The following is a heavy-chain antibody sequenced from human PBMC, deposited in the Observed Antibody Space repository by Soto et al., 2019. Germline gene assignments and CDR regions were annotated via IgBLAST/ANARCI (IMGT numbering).Heavy chain of an antibody. V-gene: IGHV3-23*01. Sequence: GGSLRLSCAASGFTFSNYAMSWVRQAPGKGLEWVSGISNSGGSTYYADSVKGRFTSSRDNSKNTLFLQMNSLRAEDTAVYYCAKRRFFDSSGFYYYYYFDYWGQGTLVTVSS. CDR3: AKRRFFDSSGFYYYYYFDY. D-gene: IGHD3-22*01. CDR1: GFTFSNYA. CDR2: ISNSGGST. J-gene: IGHJ4*02.